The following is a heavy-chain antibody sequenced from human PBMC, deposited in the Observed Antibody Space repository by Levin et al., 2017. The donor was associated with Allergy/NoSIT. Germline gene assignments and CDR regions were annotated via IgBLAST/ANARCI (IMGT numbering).Heavy chain of an antibody. CDR3: AKDRRSGCSSTSCYLWD. J-gene: IGHJ4*02. Sequence: LAGGSLRLSCAASGFTFSSYAMSWVRQAPGKGLEWVSAISGSGGSTYYADSVKGRFTISRDNSKNTLYLQMNSLRAEDTAVYYCAKDRRSGCSSTSCYLWDWGQGTLVTVSS. V-gene: IGHV3-23*01. D-gene: IGHD2-2*01. CDR2: ISGSGGST. CDR1: GFTFSSYA.